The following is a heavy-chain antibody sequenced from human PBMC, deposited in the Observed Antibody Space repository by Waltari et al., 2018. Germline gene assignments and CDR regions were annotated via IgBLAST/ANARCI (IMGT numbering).Heavy chain of an antibody. CDR1: GFNVSEEF. J-gene: IGHJ4*02. Sequence: VQLVDSGGALIQPGGSLRLSSAAAGFNVSEEFMTWVRQAPGKGLEWVSMIYKDGTPKYADSVKGRFTMSRDNSENTLFLQMNSLRPEDTAVYYCARSKGVVPAAIYNWGQGTLVTVSS. CDR2: IYKDGTP. V-gene: IGHV3-66*02. CDR3: ARSKGVVPAAIYN. D-gene: IGHD2-2*01.